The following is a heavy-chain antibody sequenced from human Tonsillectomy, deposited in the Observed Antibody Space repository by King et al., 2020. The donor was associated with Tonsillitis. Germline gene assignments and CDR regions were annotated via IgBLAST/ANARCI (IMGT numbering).Heavy chain of an antibody. CDR2: ISRSSSYI. CDR1: GFTFSSYS. V-gene: IGHV3-21*01. CDR3: ARDKGVGLDYPLYYYYYGMDV. D-gene: IGHD3/OR15-3a*01. J-gene: IGHJ6*02. Sequence: VQLVESGGGMVKPGGSLRLSCAASGFTFSSYSMNWVRRAPGKGLEWVSSISRSSSYIYYADSVKGRFTISRDNAKHSLYLQMNSLIAEDTAVYYCARDKGVGLDYPLYYYYYGMDVWGQGTTVTVSS.